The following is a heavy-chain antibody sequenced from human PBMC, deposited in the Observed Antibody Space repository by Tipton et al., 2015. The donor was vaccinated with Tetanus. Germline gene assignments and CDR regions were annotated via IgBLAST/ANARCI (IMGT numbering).Heavy chain of an antibody. D-gene: IGHD3-3*02. V-gene: IGHV4-38-2*01. CDR2: IYRSGFT. Sequence: TLSFTCAVSGYSIGSDYYWGWVRQPPGRGLEWIGSIYRSGFTYYNPSLKSRVAISMDTPKNQFSLELTSVTAADTAVYYCARVGFTIRWRLDFWGQGTLVTVSS. CDR3: ARVGFTIRWRLDF. CDR1: GYSIGSDYY. J-gene: IGHJ4*02.